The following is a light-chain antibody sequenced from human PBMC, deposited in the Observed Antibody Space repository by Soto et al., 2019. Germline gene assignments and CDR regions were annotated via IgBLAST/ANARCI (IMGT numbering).Light chain of an antibody. Sequence: EIVLTQSPGTLSLSPGERATLSCRASQSVISTYLAWYQHKPGQAPRLLIYGASSRATGIPDRFSGSGSGTDFTLTISRLEPEDCAVYYCQQYRDSLGTFGQGTKVEIK. V-gene: IGKV3-20*01. CDR3: QQYRDSLGT. CDR2: GAS. J-gene: IGKJ1*01. CDR1: QSVISTY.